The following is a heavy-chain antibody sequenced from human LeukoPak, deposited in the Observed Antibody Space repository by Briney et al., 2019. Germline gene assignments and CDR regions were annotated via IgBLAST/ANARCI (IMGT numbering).Heavy chain of an antibody. CDR2: IYYSGST. D-gene: IGHD3-9*01. CDR1: GGSVSSSSYY. Sequence: SETLSLTCTVSGGSVSSSSYYWSWIRQPPGKGLEWIGYIYYSGSTNYNPSLKSRVTILLYTSKNQFSLKLSSVTAADTAVYYCARGGDILAGYFVYYWGHGTLVTVSS. V-gene: IGHV4-61*01. CDR3: ARGGDILAGYFVYY. J-gene: IGHJ4*01.